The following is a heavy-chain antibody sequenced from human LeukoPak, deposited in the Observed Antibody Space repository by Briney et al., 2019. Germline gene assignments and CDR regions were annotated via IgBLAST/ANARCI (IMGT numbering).Heavy chain of an antibody. V-gene: IGHV4-34*01. D-gene: IGHD5-18*01. CDR3: AKGYPRAFDI. Sequence: SETLSLTCAVYGGSFSGYYWSWIRQPPGKGLEWTGEINHSGSTNYNPSLKSRVTISVDTSKNQFSLKLSSVTAADTAVYYCAKGYPRAFDIWGQGTMVTVSP. J-gene: IGHJ3*02. CDR1: GGSFSGYY. CDR2: INHSGST.